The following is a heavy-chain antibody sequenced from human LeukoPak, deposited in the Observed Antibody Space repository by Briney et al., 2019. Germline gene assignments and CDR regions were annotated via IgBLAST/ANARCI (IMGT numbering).Heavy chain of an antibody. V-gene: IGHV3-21*01. CDR1: GFTFSSCS. CDR2: ISSSSSYI. Sequence: KTGGSLRLSCAASGFTFSSCSMNWVRQAPGKGLEWVASISSSSSYIYYADSVKGRFTISRDNAKNSLYLQMNSLRAEDTAVYYCARDRGYCSGGSCYDAFDIWGQGTMVTVSS. D-gene: IGHD2-15*01. J-gene: IGHJ3*02. CDR3: ARDRGYCSGGSCYDAFDI.